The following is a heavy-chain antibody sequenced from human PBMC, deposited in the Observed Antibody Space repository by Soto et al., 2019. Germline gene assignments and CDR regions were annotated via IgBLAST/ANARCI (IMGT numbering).Heavy chain of an antibody. CDR1: GYTFTSYA. J-gene: IGHJ5*02. CDR2: INAGNGNT. V-gene: IGHV1-3*01. Sequence: QVQLVQSGAAVKKPGASEKDSCKASGYTFTSYAMHWVRQAPGQRLEWMVWINAGNGNTKYSQKFQGRVTIARETAASTGDIELSSLRSVDTAVYYCARQYSSCWYRCGWFDPWGHGALVTVSS. D-gene: IGHD6-19*01. CDR3: ARQYSSCWYRCGWFDP.